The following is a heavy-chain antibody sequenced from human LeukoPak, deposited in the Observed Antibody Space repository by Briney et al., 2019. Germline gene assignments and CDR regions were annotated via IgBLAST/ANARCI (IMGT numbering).Heavy chain of an antibody. Sequence: PGGSLRLSCAASGFTFSSDAMSWVRQAPGKGREWVSAIIGSGGSTYYADSVKGRFTISRDNSKNTLYMQMKSLRAEDTAVYYCAKGTYSSSWYSFDYWGQGKLVTVSS. CDR1: GFTFSSDA. V-gene: IGHV3-23*01. CDR2: IIGSGGST. J-gene: IGHJ4*02. CDR3: AKGTYSSSWYSFDY. D-gene: IGHD6-13*01.